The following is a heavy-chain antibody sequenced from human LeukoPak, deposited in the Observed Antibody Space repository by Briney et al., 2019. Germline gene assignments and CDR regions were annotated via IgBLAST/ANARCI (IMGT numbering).Heavy chain of an antibody. CDR3: ARDLNREDFDY. CDR1: GFVFSNYD. Sequence: PWGSLRLSCAASGFVFSNYDMHWVRQAPGKGLEWVAIIWLDGSATYYGDSVKGRFTVSRDNSNNTLYLQMNSLRVEDTAVYYCARDLNREDFDYWGQGTLVTVSS. CDR2: IWLDGSAT. J-gene: IGHJ4*02. D-gene: IGHD3-9*01. V-gene: IGHV3-33*01.